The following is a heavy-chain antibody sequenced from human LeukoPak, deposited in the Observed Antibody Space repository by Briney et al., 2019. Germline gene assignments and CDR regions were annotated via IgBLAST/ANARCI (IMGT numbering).Heavy chain of an antibody. CDR2: IKQDGSEK. Sequence: GGSLRLSCAASGFTFSSYWMSWVRQAPGKGLEWVANIKQDGSEKYYVDSVKGRFTISRDNAKNSLYLQMNSLRAEDTAVYYCARDSYGSGYYMDVWGKGTTVTVSS. CDR1: GFTFSSYW. V-gene: IGHV3-7*01. D-gene: IGHD3-22*01. CDR3: ARDSYGSGYYMDV. J-gene: IGHJ6*04.